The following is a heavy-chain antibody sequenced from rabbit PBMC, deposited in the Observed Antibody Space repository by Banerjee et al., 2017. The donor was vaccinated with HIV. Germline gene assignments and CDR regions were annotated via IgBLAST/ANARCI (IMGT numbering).Heavy chain of an antibody. D-gene: IGHD1-1*01. CDR1: GFDFISNA. Sequence: QQRLEESGGGLVKPEGSLTLTCTASGFDFISNAMCWVRQAPGKGLEWIGCIYADDRSTDYASWAKGRFTISKTSSTTVTLQMTSLTAADTATYFCARSFSGWYYFNLWGPGTLVTVS. CDR2: IYADDRST. J-gene: IGHJ4*01. CDR3: ARSFSGWYYFNL. V-gene: IGHV1S45*01.